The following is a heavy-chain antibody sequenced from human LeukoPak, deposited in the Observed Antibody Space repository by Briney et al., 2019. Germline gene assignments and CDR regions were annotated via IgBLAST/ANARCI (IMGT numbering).Heavy chain of an antibody. D-gene: IGHD3-16*01. J-gene: IGHJ5*02. CDR1: GGTFNNYI. V-gene: IGHV1-69*13. CDR3: ARALGGGALNNWFDP. CDR2: IIPIYGTA. Sequence: GASVKVSCKASGGTFNNYIISWVRQAPGQGLEWMGGIIPIYGTANYAQKFQGRVTITADESTSTAYMELSSLRSEDTAVYYCARALGGGALNNWFDPWGQGTLVTVSS.